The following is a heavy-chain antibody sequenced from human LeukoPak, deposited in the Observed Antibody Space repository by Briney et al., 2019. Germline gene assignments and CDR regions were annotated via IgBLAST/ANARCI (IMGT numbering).Heavy chain of an antibody. V-gene: IGHV3-48*01. CDR2: ISISSSTI. Sequence: GGSLRLSCAASGFTFSIYSMNWVRQAPGRGREGVLYISISSSTIYYADSVKGGFTISRDNAKNSLYLQMNSLRAEDTAVYYCAGTPITMISVFDYWGQGTLVTVSS. J-gene: IGHJ4*02. CDR1: GFTFSIYS. D-gene: IGHD3-22*01. CDR3: AGTPITMISVFDY.